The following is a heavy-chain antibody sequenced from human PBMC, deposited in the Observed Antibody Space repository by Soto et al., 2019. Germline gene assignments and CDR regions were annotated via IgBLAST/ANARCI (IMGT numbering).Heavy chain of an antibody. CDR2: IYYSGST. CDR1: GGSISSGDYY. J-gene: IGHJ4*02. V-gene: IGHV4-30-4*01. Sequence: PSETLSLTCTVSGGSISSGDYYWSWIRQPPGKGLERIGYIYYSGSTYYNPSLKSRVTISVDTSKNQFSLKLSSVTAADTAVYYCARGGYMIRLDYWGQGTLVTVSS. CDR3: ARGGYMIRLDY. D-gene: IGHD3-16*01.